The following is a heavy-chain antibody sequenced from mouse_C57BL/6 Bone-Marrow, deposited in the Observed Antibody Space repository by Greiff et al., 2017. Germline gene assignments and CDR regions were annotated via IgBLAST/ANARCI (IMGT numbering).Heavy chain of an antibody. CDR3: ANYDYDGDAMDY. V-gene: IGHV1-82*01. CDR1: GYAFSSSW. Sequence: QVQLKESGPELVKPGASVKISCKASGYAFSSSWMNWVKQRPGKGLEWIGRIYPGDGDTNYNGKFKGKATLTADKSSSTAYMQLSSLTSEDSAVYFCANYDYDGDAMDYWGQGTSVTVSS. J-gene: IGHJ4*01. D-gene: IGHD2-4*01. CDR2: IYPGDGDT.